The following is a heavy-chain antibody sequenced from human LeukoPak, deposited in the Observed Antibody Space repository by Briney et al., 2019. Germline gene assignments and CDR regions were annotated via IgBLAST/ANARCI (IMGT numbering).Heavy chain of an antibody. D-gene: IGHD5-18*01. CDR3: ARAPPEAMVTFYFDY. CDR2: IWYDGSNK. V-gene: IGHV3-33*01. J-gene: IGHJ4*02. Sequence: PGGSLRLSCAASGFTFSSYGMHWVRQAPGKGLEWVAVIWYDGSNKYYADSVKGRFTISRDNSKNTLYLRMNSLRAEDTAVYYCARAPPEAMVTFYFDYWGQGTLVTVSS. CDR1: GFTFSSYG.